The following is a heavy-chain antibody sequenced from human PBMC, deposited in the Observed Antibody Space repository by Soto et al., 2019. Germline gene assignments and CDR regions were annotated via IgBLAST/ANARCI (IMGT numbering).Heavy chain of an antibody. Sequence: GGSLRLSCAASGFTVSSNYMSWVRQAPGKGLEWVSVIYSGGSTYYADSVKGRFTISRDNSKNTLYLQMNSLRAEDTAVYYCARAPDYYDSSGSYFDYWGQGTLVTVSS. D-gene: IGHD3-22*01. CDR1: GFTVSSNY. J-gene: IGHJ4*02. CDR3: ARAPDYYDSSGSYFDY. CDR2: IYSGGST. V-gene: IGHV3-53*01.